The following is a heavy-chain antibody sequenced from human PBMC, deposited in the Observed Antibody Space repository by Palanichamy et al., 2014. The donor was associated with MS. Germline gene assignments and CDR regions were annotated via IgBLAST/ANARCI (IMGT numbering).Heavy chain of an antibody. Sequence: QVQLVQSGAEVKKPGASVKISCKASGYTFSDYYIHWMRQARGKGPEWMGIINPSGGRADIAQKFQGRLTMTRDTSTRTVYMELRSLRSEDTAVYYCARDKDYGGRSGAGDFWGQGTLVTVSS. CDR1: GYTFSDYY. D-gene: IGHD2-21*01. CDR3: ARDKDYGGRSGAGDF. V-gene: IGHV1-46*03. J-gene: IGHJ4*02. CDR2: INPSGGRA.